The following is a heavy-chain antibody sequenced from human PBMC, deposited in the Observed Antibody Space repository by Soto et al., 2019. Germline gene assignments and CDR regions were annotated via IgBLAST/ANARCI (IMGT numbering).Heavy chain of an antibody. V-gene: IGHV3-30*18. D-gene: IGHD3-22*01. J-gene: IGHJ4*02. Sequence: VQLVESGGGLVKPGGSLRLSCAASGFTFSSYSMNWVRQAPGKGLEWVAVISYDGSNKYYADSVKGRFTISRDNSKNTLYLQMNSLRAEDTAVYYCANEGGHSSGYYYKHYFDYWGQGTLVTVSS. CDR3: ANEGGHSSGYYYKHYFDY. CDR2: ISYDGSNK. CDR1: GFTFSSYS.